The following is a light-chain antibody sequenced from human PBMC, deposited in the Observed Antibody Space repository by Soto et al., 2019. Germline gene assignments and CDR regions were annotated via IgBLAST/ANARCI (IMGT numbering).Light chain of an antibody. CDR1: QYVSTY. J-gene: IGKJ1*01. CDR3: QESYSTS. CDR2: VAS. Sequence: DIQMTQSPSSLSASVGDSLTITCRASQYVSTYLNWYQQKPGKAPKLLIYVASNLQSGVPSRFSGSGSGTDFTPTISSLQPEDIATYYCQESYSTSFGQGTKVDIK. V-gene: IGKV1-39*01.